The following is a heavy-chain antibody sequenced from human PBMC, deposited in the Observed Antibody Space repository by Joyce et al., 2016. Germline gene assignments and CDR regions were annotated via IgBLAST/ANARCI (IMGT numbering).Heavy chain of an antibody. CDR3: ARLIGYSNPFEN. Sequence: EVQLVQSGAEVKKPGESLKISCKVSGFTFTKNWIGWVRQMPGKGLEWMGIIYPGDSDTRYSPSFQGQVTISADKSTNTAYLQWSSLKASDTAMYYCARLIGYSNPFENWGQGTLVTVSS. CDR2: IYPGDSDT. D-gene: IGHD3-9*01. CDR1: GFTFTKNW. J-gene: IGHJ4*02. V-gene: IGHV5-51*01.